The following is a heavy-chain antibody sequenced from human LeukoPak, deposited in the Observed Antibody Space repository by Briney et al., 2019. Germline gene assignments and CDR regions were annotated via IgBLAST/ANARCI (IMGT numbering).Heavy chain of an antibody. J-gene: IGHJ4*02. Sequence: PSETLSLTCAVSGGSISSYHWSWFRQPPGKGLEWIGLIYNSATTHYNPSLKSRVTISVDTSKNQFSLSLTSVTAADTAVYYCARTYNRNEGGFDYWGQGTLVTVSS. CDR3: ARTYNRNEGGFDY. V-gene: IGHV4-59*01. CDR1: GGSISSYH. CDR2: IYNSATT. D-gene: IGHD1-1*01.